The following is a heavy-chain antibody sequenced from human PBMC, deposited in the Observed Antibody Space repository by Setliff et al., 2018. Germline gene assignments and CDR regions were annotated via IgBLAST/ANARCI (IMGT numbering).Heavy chain of an antibody. CDR2: IYITGNP. Sequence: SETLSLTCAVSGASIRQTSYFWTWVRQPAGKGLEWIGHIYITGNPNVNPFLKSRVAMSLDNSGSQFSLNLQSVTAADTAVYYCTRLYYTSRALYFDIWGQGHPVTVSS. CDR1: GASIRQTSYF. V-gene: IGHV4-61*09. CDR3: TRLYYTSRALYFDI. J-gene: IGHJ4*02. D-gene: IGHD3-3*01.